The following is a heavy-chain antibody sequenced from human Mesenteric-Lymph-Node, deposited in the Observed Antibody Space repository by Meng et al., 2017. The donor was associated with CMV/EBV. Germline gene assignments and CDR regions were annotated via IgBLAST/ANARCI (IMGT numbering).Heavy chain of an antibody. V-gene: IGHV3-23*01. CDR3: VGGSGWYMDY. Sequence: GGSLRLSCAASGFTFSTYAMTWVRQAPGKGLEWVSALTPSGDSTFYADSVKGRFTISRDNSKNTLHLQMNSLGAEDAGLYYCVGGSGWYMDYWGQGALVTVSS. CDR2: LTPSGDST. J-gene: IGHJ4*02. D-gene: IGHD6-19*01. CDR1: GFTFSTYA.